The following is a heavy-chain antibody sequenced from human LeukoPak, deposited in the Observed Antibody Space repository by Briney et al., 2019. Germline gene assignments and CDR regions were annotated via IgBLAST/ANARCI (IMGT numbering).Heavy chain of an antibody. CDR2: IYYSGST. CDR1: GGSISSGGYY. D-gene: IGHD2-21*01. V-gene: IGHV4-61*08. Sequence: TSETLSLTCTVSGGSISSGGYYWSWIRQHPGKGLEWIGYIYYSGSTNYNPSLKSRVTISVDTSKNQFSLKLSSVTAADTAVYYCARHVELGDYYYYYYGMDVWGQGTTVTVSS. J-gene: IGHJ6*02. CDR3: ARHVELGDYYYYYYGMDV.